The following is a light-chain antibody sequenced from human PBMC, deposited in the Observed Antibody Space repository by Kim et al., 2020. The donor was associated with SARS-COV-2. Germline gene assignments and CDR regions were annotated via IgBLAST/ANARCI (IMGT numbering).Light chain of an antibody. CDR2: DVS. V-gene: IGLV2-14*03. CDR3: SSYTSSSTRV. Sequence: GQAITISCTGSGSDVGGYNYVSWYQQHAGKAPKLMIYDVSNRPSGVYNRFSGSKSGNTASLTISGLQAEDEADYYCSSYTSSSTRVFGGGTQLTVL. CDR1: GSDVGGYNY. J-gene: IGLJ3*02.